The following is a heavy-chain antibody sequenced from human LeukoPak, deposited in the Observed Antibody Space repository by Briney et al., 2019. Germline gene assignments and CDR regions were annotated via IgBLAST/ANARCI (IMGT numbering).Heavy chain of an antibody. CDR2: IIPIFGTA. Sequence: GASVKVSCKASGGTFGSYAISWVRQAPGQGLEWMGGIIPIFGTANYAQKFQGRVTITADESTSTAYMELSSLRSEDTAVYYCARSVEGYYYDSSGYYHDYWGQGTLVTVSS. V-gene: IGHV1-69*13. D-gene: IGHD3-22*01. CDR1: GGTFGSYA. CDR3: ARSVEGYYYDSSGYYHDY. J-gene: IGHJ4*02.